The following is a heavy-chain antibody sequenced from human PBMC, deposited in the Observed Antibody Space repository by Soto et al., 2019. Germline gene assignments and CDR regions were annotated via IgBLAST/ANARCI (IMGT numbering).Heavy chain of an antibody. CDR2: IYLGDSDT. V-gene: IGHV5-51*01. J-gene: IGHJ4*02. CDR1: GGRCATYW. D-gene: IGHD3-10*01. Sequence: WESRRVWWQGAGGRCATYWVGWVRQRPGKGLEWMGIIYLGDSDTKYSPSSEGQVTISADKSIDTAYLYWHTLKASDTATYFCARRKVGNSGSPLDYWGPGTQVTLSS. CDR3: ARRKVGNSGSPLDY.